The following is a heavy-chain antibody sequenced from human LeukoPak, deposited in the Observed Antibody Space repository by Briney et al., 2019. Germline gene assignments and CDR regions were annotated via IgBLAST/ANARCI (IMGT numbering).Heavy chain of an antibody. Sequence: PSETLSLTCTVSDDSISNYYWSWIRQPPGKGLEWIGYIFYSGSTKYNPSLKGRLTISVDTSKRQFSLKLTSVTAADTAVYYCARAKKGVAGFFDYWGQGTLVTVSS. J-gene: IGHJ4*02. CDR3: ARAKKGVAGFFDY. CDR1: DDSISNYY. D-gene: IGHD6-19*01. CDR2: IFYSGST. V-gene: IGHV4-59*01.